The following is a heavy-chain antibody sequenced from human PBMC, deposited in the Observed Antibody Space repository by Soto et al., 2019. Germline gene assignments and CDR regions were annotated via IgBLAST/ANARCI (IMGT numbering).Heavy chain of an antibody. CDR3: ARENCSGGSCYYDY. J-gene: IGHJ4*02. D-gene: IGHD2-15*01. CDR1: GFTVSSNY. Sequence: GGSLRLSCAASGFTVSSNYMSWVRQAPGKGLEWVSVIYSGGSTYYADSVKGRFTISRDNSKNTLYLQMNSLRAEDTAVYYCARENCSGGSCYYDYWGQGTLVTVSS. CDR2: IYSGGST. V-gene: IGHV3-66*01.